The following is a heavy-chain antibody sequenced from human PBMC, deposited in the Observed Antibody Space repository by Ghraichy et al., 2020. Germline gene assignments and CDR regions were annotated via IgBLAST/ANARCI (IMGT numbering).Heavy chain of an antibody. CDR3: ARGGFFSGWYQDY. J-gene: IGHJ4*02. Sequence: SETLSLTCAVYGGSFSGYYWSWIRQPPGKGLEWIGEINHSGSTNYNPSLKSRVTISVDTSKNQFSLKLSSVTAADTAVYYCARGGFFSGWYQDYWGQGTLVTVS. D-gene: IGHD6-19*01. CDR1: GGSFSGYY. CDR2: INHSGST. V-gene: IGHV4-34*01.